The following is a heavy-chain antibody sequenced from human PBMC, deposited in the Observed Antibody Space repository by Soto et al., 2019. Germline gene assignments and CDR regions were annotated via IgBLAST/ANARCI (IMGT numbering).Heavy chain of an antibody. V-gene: IGHV4-34*01. Sequence: SETLSLTCAVYGGSFSGYYWSWIRQPPGKGLEWIGEINHSGSTNYNPSLKSRVTISVDTSKNQFSLKLSSVTAADTAVYYCARFRPFCQLPYRPCWFDPWGQGTLVTVSS. D-gene: IGHD2-2*02. CDR1: GGSFSGYY. CDR3: ARFRPFCQLPYRPCWFDP. J-gene: IGHJ5*02. CDR2: INHSGST.